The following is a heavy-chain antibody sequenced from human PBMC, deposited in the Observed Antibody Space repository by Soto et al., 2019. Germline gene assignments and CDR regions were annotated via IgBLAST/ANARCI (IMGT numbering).Heavy chain of an antibody. CDR1: GFTFGYYW. CDR3: ARHEYSSSYGEDY. D-gene: IGHD6-6*01. CDR2: IKQDGGDQ. V-gene: IGHV3-7*03. Sequence: GGSLRLSCAASGFTFGYYWMSWVRQAPGKGLEWVANIKQDGGDQYYVASVKGRFTISADKSISTAYLQWSSLKASDTAMYYCARHEYSSSYGEDYWGQGTLVTVSS. J-gene: IGHJ4*02.